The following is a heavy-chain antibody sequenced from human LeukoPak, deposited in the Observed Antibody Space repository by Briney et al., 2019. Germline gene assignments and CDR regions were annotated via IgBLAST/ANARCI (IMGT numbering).Heavy chain of an antibody. CDR3: ARDLGYSVTTGGYYYYGMDV. D-gene: IGHD4-17*01. V-gene: IGHV1-46*01. CDR2: INPSSGST. CDR1: GYTFTSYY. Sequence: ASVKVSCKASGYTFTSYYMHWVRQAPGQGLEWMGIINPSSGSTSYAQKFQGRVTMTRDTSTSTVYMELSSLRSEDTAVYYCARDLGYSVTTGGYYYYGMDVWGQGTTVTVSS. J-gene: IGHJ6*02.